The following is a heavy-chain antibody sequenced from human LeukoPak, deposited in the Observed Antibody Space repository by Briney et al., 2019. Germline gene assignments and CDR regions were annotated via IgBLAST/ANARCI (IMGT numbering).Heavy chain of an antibody. Sequence: GGSLRLSCAASGFTFSSYWMSWVRQAPGKGLEWVANIKQDGSEKYYVDSVKGRFTISRDNAKNSLYLQMNGLRAEDTAVYYCARDGLVCSGGSCYSDYWGQGTLVTVSS. CDR1: GFTFSSYW. CDR3: ARDGLVCSGGSCYSDY. V-gene: IGHV3-7*03. J-gene: IGHJ4*02. D-gene: IGHD2-15*01. CDR2: IKQDGSEK.